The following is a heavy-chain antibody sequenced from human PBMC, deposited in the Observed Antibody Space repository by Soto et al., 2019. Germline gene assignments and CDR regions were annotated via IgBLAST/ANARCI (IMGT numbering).Heavy chain of an antibody. CDR2: IYYSGST. D-gene: IGHD3-22*01. CDR3: ARDDSSGYSVY. V-gene: IGHV4-30-4*01. Sequence: SETLSLTCTVSGGSISSGDYYWSWIRQPPGKGLEWIGYIYYSGSTYYNPSPKSRVTISVDTSKNQFSLKLSSVTAADTAVYYCARDDSSGYSVYWGQGTLVTVSS. J-gene: IGHJ4*02. CDR1: GGSISSGDYY.